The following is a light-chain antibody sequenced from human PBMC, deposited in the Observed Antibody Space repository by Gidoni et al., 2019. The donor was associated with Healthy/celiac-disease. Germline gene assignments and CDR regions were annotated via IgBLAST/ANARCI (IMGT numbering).Light chain of an antibody. CDR2: KDS. V-gene: IGLV3-9*01. Sequence: SYELTQPLSVSVALGQTARITCRGNNIGSKNVHWYQQKPGQASVLVIYKDSNRPSGIPARFSGSNSGNTATLTISRDKAGDEADYYCQVWGSSTHVVFGGGTKLTVL. J-gene: IGLJ2*01. CDR1: NIGSKN. CDR3: QVWGSSTHVV.